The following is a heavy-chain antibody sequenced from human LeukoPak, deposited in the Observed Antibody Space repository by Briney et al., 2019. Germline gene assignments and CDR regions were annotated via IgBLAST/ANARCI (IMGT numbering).Heavy chain of an antibody. CDR1: GGSFSGYY. CDR2: INHSGST. V-gene: IGHV4-34*01. J-gene: IGHJ4*02. Sequence: SETLSLTCAVSGGSFSGYYWSWIRQPPGKGLEWIGEINHSGSTNYNPSLKSRVTISVETSKNQFSLKLSSVTAADAAVYYCARGQLCDYWGQGTLVTVSS. CDR3: ARGQLCDY. D-gene: IGHD5-18*01.